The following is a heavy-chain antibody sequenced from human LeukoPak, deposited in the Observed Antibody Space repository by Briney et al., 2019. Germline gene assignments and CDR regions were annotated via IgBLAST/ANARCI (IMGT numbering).Heavy chain of an antibody. CDR1: GGTFSSYA. V-gene: IGHV1-69*05. CDR2: IIPIFGTA. D-gene: IGHD3-10*01. CDR3: ASRVRGGSAANYYYYMDV. J-gene: IGHJ6*03. Sequence: GASVKVSCKASGGTFSSYANSWVRQAPGQGLKWMGRIIPIFGTANYAQKFQGRVTITTDESTSTAYMELSSLRSEDTAVYYCASRVRGGSAANYYYYMDVWGKGTTVTVSS.